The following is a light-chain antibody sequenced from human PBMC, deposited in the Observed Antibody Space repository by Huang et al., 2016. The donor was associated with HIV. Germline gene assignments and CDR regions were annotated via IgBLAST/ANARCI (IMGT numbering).Light chain of an antibody. V-gene: IGKV4-1*01. J-gene: IGKJ1*01. Sequence: DIVMTQSPDSLAVSLGERATINCKSSQSVLYRSNNKNYLAWYQQKPGQPPKLLIYWASTRESGVPDRFTGSGSGTDVSLTISSLQAEDVAVYYCQQYDTSPWTFGQGTKVEIK. CDR3: QQYDTSPWT. CDR1: QSVLYRSNNKNY. CDR2: WAS.